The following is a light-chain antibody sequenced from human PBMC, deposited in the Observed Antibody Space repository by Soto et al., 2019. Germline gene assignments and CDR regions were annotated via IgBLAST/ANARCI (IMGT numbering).Light chain of an antibody. Sequence: AIRMTQSPSSLSASTGDRVTITCRASQAISCYLAWYQQKPGKAPKLLIFAASTLQSGVPSRFSGGGSGTDFTLTISCLQSEDFATYYCQQYYVYPRTFGQGTKVEI. CDR3: QQYYVYPRT. CDR1: QAISCY. CDR2: AAS. V-gene: IGKV1-8*01. J-gene: IGKJ1*01.